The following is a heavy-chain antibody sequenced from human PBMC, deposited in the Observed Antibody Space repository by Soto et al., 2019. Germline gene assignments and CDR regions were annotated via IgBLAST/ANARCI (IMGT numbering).Heavy chain of an antibody. D-gene: IGHD6-19*01. CDR2: ISHTGGT. Sequence: QVQLQESGPGLVKPSGTLSLTCSVSGGSISSSNWWGWVRQPPGKGLEWIGEISHTGGTNQNPSLMXRXTXAXXKSKTQFPLKLTSLTAADTAVYYCARIGWYASGADWGQGTLVTVSS. V-gene: IGHV4-4*02. CDR3: ARIGWYASGAD. J-gene: IGHJ4*02. CDR1: GGSISSSNW.